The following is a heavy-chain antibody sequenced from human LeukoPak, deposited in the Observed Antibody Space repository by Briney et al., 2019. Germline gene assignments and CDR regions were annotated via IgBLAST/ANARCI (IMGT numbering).Heavy chain of an antibody. CDR3: ARRGPYGSGRIYYYGMDV. CDR2: IYHSGST. Sequence: SETLSLTCAVSGGSISSSNWWSWVRQPPGKGLGWIGEIYHSGSTNYNPSLKSRVTISVDKSKNQFSLKLSSVTAADTAVYYCARRGPYGSGRIYYYGMDVWGQGTTVTVSS. V-gene: IGHV4-4*02. CDR1: GGSISSSNW. J-gene: IGHJ6*02. D-gene: IGHD3-10*01.